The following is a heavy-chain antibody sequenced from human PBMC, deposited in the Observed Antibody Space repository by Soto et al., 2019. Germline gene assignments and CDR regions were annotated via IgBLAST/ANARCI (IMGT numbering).Heavy chain of an antibody. V-gene: IGHV5-51*01. CDR3: ARHGRDYYDSSGLGGSGFDP. Sequence: GESLKISCMGSGYNFSNYWIAWVRHMSGKGLEWMGIIHPGDSDTRYSPSFQGQVTISADKSISTAYLQWSSLKASDTAMYYCARHGRDYYDSSGLGGSGFDPWGQGTLVTVSS. J-gene: IGHJ5*02. D-gene: IGHD3-22*01. CDR1: GYNFSNYW. CDR2: IHPGDSDT.